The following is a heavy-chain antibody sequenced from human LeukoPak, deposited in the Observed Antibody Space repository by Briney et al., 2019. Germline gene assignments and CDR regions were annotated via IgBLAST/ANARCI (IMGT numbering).Heavy chain of an antibody. V-gene: IGHV3-23*01. Sequence: GGSLRLSCAASGFTFSSYAMSWVRQAPGKGLVWVSAISGSGGSTYYADSVKGRFTISRDNSKNTLYLQMNSLRAEDTAVYYCARDARITMVRGVIIKGYLQHWGQGTLVTVSS. D-gene: IGHD3-10*01. CDR2: ISGSGGST. CDR3: ARDARITMVRGVIIKGYLQH. J-gene: IGHJ1*01. CDR1: GFTFSSYA.